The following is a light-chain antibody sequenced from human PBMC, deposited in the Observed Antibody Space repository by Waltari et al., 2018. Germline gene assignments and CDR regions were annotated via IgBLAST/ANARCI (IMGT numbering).Light chain of an antibody. V-gene: IGKV3-20*01. CDR1: QSVSSSY. CDR2: GAS. CDR3: QQYGSSPWT. Sequence: EIVLTQSPGTLSLSPGERATLSCRASQSVSSSYLAWYQQKPGQAPRVLIHGASNRDTGIPDRFSGSGSGTDFTLNISRLEPEDFAVYYCQQYGSSPWTFGQGTKVEIK. J-gene: IGKJ1*01.